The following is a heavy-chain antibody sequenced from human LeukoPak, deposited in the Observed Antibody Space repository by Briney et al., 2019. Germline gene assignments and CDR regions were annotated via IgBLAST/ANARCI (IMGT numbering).Heavy chain of an antibody. CDR2: IKQDGSEK. Sequence: GGSLRLSCAASGFTFSSYWMSWVRQAPRKGLEWVANIKQDGSEKYYVDSVKGRFTISRDNAKNSLYLQMNSLRAEDTAVYYCARVEALSYSYYYMDVWGKGTTVTVSS. D-gene: IGHD1-1*01. CDR1: GFTFSSYW. V-gene: IGHV3-7*01. CDR3: ARVEALSYSYYYMDV. J-gene: IGHJ6*03.